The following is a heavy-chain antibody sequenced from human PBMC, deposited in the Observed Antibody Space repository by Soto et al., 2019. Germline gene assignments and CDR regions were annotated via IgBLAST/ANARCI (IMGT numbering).Heavy chain of an antibody. CDR1: GYTFTSYG. Sequence: ASVKVSCKASGYTFTSYGISWVRQAPGQGLEWMGRISAYNGNTNYAQKLQGRVTMTTDTSTSTAYMELRSLRSDDTAVYYCARDRGYNWNYGWFDPWGQGTLVTVSS. CDR2: ISAYNGNT. J-gene: IGHJ5*02. CDR3: ARDRGYNWNYGWFDP. D-gene: IGHD1-7*01. V-gene: IGHV1-18*01.